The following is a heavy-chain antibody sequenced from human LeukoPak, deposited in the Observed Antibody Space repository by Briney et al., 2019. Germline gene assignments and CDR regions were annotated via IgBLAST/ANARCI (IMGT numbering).Heavy chain of an antibody. CDR2: ISAYNGNT. CDR3: ARILPIRYFDWSIDY. J-gene: IGHJ4*02. Sequence: ASVKVSFKASGYTFTIYGISWVRQAPGQGLEWMGWISAYNGNTNYAQKLQGRVTITTDTSTSTAYMELRSLRSDDTAVYHCARILPIRYFDWSIDYWGQGTLVTVSS. CDR1: GYTFTIYG. D-gene: IGHD3-9*01. V-gene: IGHV1-18*01.